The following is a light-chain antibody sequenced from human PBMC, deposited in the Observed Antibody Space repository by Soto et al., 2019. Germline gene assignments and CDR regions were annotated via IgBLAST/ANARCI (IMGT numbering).Light chain of an antibody. Sequence: IPLTPSPSSLSASVGGSVTITCRASQDITSYLAWYQQKPGKAPNLLIYGASTLQSGVPSRFSGSGSGTDFTLTISSLQAEDFASYYCQQTRAYPSTFGGGTKVDIK. CDR3: QQTRAYPST. V-gene: IGKV1-9*01. CDR1: QDITSY. CDR2: GAS. J-gene: IGKJ4*01.